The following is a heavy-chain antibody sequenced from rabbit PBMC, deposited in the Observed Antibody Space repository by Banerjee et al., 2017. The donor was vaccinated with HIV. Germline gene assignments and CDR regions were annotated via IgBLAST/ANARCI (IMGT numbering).Heavy chain of an antibody. J-gene: IGHJ4*01. D-gene: IGHD4-1*01. Sequence: QEQLVESGGGLVKPGASLTLTCKASGFSFSSGYDMCWVRQAPGKGLEWIACIYTSSGSTDYASWVNGRFTISLDNAQNTVPLQMTSLTAADTATYFCARDLAGVIGWNFNLWGQGTLVTVS. CDR2: IYTSSGST. CDR3: ARDLAGVIGWNFNL. CDR1: GFSFSSGYD. V-gene: IGHV1S43*01.